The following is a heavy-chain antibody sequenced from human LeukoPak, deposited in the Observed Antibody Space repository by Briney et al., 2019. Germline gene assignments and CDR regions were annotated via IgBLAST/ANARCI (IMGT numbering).Heavy chain of an antibody. D-gene: IGHD2-2*01. CDR3: AREGLPDLYYYYGMDV. CDR1: GFTFSSYA. V-gene: IGHV3-30-3*01. CDR2: ISYDGSNK. Sequence: GGSLRLSCAASGFTFSSYAMHWVRQAPGKGLEWVAVISYDGSNKYYADSVKGRFTISRDNSKNTLYLQMNSLRAEDTAVYYCAREGLPDLYYYYGMDVWGQGTTVTVSS. J-gene: IGHJ6*02.